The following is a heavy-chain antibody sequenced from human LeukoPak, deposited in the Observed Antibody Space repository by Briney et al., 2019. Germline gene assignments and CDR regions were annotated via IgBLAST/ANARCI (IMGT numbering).Heavy chain of an antibody. V-gene: IGHV3-74*01. D-gene: IGHD3-22*01. J-gene: IGHJ3*02. CDR2: INSDGSST. CDR1: GFTFSSYA. CDR3: ARDLGSYYDSSGYSAFDI. Sequence: GGSLRLSCAASGFTFSSYAMHWVRQAPGKGLVWVSRINSDGSSTSYADSVKGRFTISRDNAKNTLYLQMNSLRAEDTAVYYCARDLGSYYDSSGYSAFDIWGQGTMVTVSS.